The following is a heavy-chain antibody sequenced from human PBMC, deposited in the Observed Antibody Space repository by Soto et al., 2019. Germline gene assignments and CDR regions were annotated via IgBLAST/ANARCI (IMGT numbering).Heavy chain of an antibody. CDR1: GYTFTTYG. D-gene: IGHD3-10*01. Sequence: QVPLMQSGAEVTKPGASVKVSCKTSGYTFTTYGLSWVRQAPGQGLEWMGWIVADSGNTIYAQKFQGRVTMYTDTSTNTAYMELRSLTSDDSALYYCARVAGYGSGSRRFVNWGQGTLVTVSS. CDR2: IVADSGNT. CDR3: ARVAGYGSGSRRFVN. J-gene: IGHJ4*02. V-gene: IGHV1-18*01.